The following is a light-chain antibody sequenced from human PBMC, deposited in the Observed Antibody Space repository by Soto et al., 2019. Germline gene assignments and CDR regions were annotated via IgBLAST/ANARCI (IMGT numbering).Light chain of an antibody. Sequence: QAVVTQEPSLTVSPGGTVTLTCGSSTGPVTIDHFPYWFQQKPGQAPRTLIYDTAIKHSWTPARFSGSLLGDKAALTLSGAQPEDEADYYCLIACCGGYAFGTGTKLTVL. CDR1: TGPVTIDHF. V-gene: IGLV7-46*01. J-gene: IGLJ1*01. CDR2: DTA. CDR3: LIACCGGYA.